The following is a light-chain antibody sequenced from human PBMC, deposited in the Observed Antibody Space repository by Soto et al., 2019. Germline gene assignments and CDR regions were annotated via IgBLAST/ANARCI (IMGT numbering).Light chain of an antibody. Sequence: QSALTQPASVSGSPGQSITISCTGTSSEVGGYDYISWYQQHPGKAPKLVIYEVTNRPSGVSHRFAGSKSGNTASLTISGLQAEDEADYYCSAYTARSTLVFGGGTKLTVL. V-gene: IGLV2-14*01. CDR3: SAYTARSTLV. CDR1: SSEVGGYDY. CDR2: EVT. J-gene: IGLJ3*02.